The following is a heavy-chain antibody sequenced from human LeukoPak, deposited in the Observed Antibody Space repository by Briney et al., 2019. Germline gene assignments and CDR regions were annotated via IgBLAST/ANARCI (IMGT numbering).Heavy chain of an antibody. J-gene: IGHJ4*02. CDR1: GFTFSSYW. D-gene: IGHD3/OR15-3a*01. V-gene: IGHV3-7*01. CDR2: IKQDGSEK. CDR3: ARGFGRP. Sequence: GGSLRLSCAASGFTFSSYWISWVRQAPGKGLEWVANIKQDGSEKYYVDSVKGRFTISRDNAKNSMYLQLNSLRAEDTAVYYCARGFGRPWGQGTLVTVSS.